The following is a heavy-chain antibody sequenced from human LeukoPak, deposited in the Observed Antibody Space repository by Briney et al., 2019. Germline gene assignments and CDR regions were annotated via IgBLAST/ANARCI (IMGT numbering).Heavy chain of an antibody. D-gene: IGHD6-13*01. CDR3: AKDLADGYSSSWYVGDY. Sequence: QTGGSLRLSCAASGFTFSSYWMSWVRQAPGGGLEWVSAIVYSGGSTYYADSVKGRFTISRDNSKNTPYLQMNSLRGEDTAVYYCAKDLADGYSSSWYVGDYWGQGTLVTVSS. V-gene: IGHV3-23*01. CDR1: GFTFSSYW. CDR2: IVYSGGST. J-gene: IGHJ4*02.